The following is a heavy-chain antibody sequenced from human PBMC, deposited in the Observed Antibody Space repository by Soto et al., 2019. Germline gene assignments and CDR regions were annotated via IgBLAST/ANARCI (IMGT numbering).Heavy chain of an antibody. Sequence: SVKVSCKASGFTFTTSAMQWVRQARGQRLEWIGWIVVGSGHINYAQQFQERVTITRDMSASTAYMELSSLRFEDTAVYYCARAILPVDTAMAAPGGYEGSYYFDYWGQGTLVTVSS. D-gene: IGHD5-18*01. CDR3: ARAILPVDTAMAAPGGYEGSYYFDY. J-gene: IGHJ4*02. CDR1: GFTFTTSA. CDR2: IVVGSGHI. V-gene: IGHV1-58*02.